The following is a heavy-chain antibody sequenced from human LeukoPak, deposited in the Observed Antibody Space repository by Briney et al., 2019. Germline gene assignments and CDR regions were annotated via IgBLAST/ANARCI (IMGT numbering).Heavy chain of an antibody. CDR3: ARPGGTYYYDSSGYYFDY. Sequence: GASVTVSCKASGYTFTGYYMHWVRQAPGQGLEWMGWINPNSGGTNYAQKFQGRVTMTRDTSISTAYMELSRLRSDDTAVYYCARPGGTYYYDSSGYYFDYWGQGTLVTVSS. V-gene: IGHV1-2*02. CDR1: GYTFTGYY. J-gene: IGHJ4*02. D-gene: IGHD3-22*01. CDR2: INPNSGGT.